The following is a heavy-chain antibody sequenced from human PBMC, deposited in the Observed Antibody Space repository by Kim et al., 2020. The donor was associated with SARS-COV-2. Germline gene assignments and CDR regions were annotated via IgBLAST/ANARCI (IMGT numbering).Heavy chain of an antibody. D-gene: IGHD3-10*01. V-gene: IGHV3-23*01. CDR3: AKGSHYYVSGSASYYFDY. Sequence: GGSLRLSCAASGFTFNSYAMSWVRQAPGKGLEWVSSISRNGGSTNYVDSVEGRLTISRDNSKNTLYLQMNSLGAEDTAVYYCAKGSHYYVSGSASYYFDYWGREPWSPSPQ. J-gene: IGHJ4*02. CDR2: ISRNGGST. CDR1: GFTFNSYA.